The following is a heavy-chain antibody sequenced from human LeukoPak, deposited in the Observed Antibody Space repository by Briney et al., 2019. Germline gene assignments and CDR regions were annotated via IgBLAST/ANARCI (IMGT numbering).Heavy chain of an antibody. V-gene: IGHV1-2*02. CDR3: ARDRAVVSPPPGMDV. D-gene: IGHD4-23*01. Sequence: GASVKVSCKASGYTFTGYYMHWVRQAPGQGLEWMGWINPNSGGTNYAQKFQGRVTMTRDTSISTAYMELSRLRSDDTAVYYCARDRAVVSPPPGMDVWGQGTTVTVSS. J-gene: IGHJ6*02. CDR2: INPNSGGT. CDR1: GYTFTGYY.